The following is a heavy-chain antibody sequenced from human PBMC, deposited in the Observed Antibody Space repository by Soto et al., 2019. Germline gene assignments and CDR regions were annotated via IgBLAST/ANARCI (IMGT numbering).Heavy chain of an antibody. CDR2: IYYSGST. V-gene: IGHV4-39*01. CDR1: GGSISRSTYY. CDR3: ARQVPAAIRLGWFDP. Sequence: SETLSLTCTVSGGSISRSTYYWGWIRQPPGKGLEWIGSIYYSGSTYYRPSLKRRVTITVDTSKNQFSLELSSVTAADTAVYYCARQVPAAIRLGWFDPWGQGTLVTVSS. J-gene: IGHJ5*02. D-gene: IGHD2-2*02.